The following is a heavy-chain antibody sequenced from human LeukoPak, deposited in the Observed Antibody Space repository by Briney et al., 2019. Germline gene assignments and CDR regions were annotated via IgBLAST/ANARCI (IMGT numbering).Heavy chain of an antibody. J-gene: IGHJ5*02. CDR1: GGSFSGYY. V-gene: IGHV4-34*01. Sequence: PSETLSLTCAVYGGSFSGYYWSWIRQPPGKGLEWIGEINHSGSTNYNPSLKSRVTISVDTSKNQFFLKLSSVTAADTAVYYCARGLPYNVGLPPWFDPWGQGTLVTVSS. CDR3: ARGLPYNVGLPPWFDP. D-gene: IGHD1-14*01. CDR2: INHSGST.